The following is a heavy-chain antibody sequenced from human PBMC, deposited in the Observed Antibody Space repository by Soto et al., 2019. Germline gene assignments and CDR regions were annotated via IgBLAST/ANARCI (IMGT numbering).Heavy chain of an antibody. V-gene: IGHV4-61*05. CDR3: ARRGQARGVITHNNWLAP. CDR2: IFYTGST. Sequence: PPGPLALTCTFSGGSIIISTYSWGGIRHPPGKRLEGIGCIFYTGSTNFNPSLESRVAMSLDTSKNQFSLRLSSVTAADTAVYYCARRGQARGVITHNNWLAPWGRGTRVT. J-gene: IGHJ5*02. CDR1: GGSIIISTYS. D-gene: IGHD3-22*01.